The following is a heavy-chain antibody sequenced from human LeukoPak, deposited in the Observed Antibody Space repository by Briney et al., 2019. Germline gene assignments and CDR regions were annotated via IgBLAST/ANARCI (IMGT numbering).Heavy chain of an antibody. V-gene: IGHV4-34*01. Sequence: SETLSLTCAVYGGSFSGYYWSWIRQPPGEGLEWIGEINHSGSTNYNPSLKSRVTISVDTSKNQFSLKLSSVTAADTAVYYCARGTMVRGVIITSWGQGTLVTVSS. CDR2: INHSGST. J-gene: IGHJ5*02. D-gene: IGHD3-10*01. CDR3: ARGTMVRGVIITS. CDR1: GGSFSGYY.